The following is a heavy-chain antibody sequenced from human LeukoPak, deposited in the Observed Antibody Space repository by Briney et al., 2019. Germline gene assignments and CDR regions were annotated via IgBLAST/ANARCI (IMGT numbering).Heavy chain of an antibody. CDR2: ISYIGTT. CDR3: ARDLVTVTKGFDI. Sequence: PSETLSLTCAVSDDSFSSHYWTWIRQPPGKGLEWIGYISYIGTTNYNPSLKSRVTISIDTSKSQFSLKLSSVTAADTAVYYCARDLVTVTKGFDIWGQGTMVSVPS. V-gene: IGHV4-59*11. CDR1: DDSFSSHY. J-gene: IGHJ3*02. D-gene: IGHD4-17*01.